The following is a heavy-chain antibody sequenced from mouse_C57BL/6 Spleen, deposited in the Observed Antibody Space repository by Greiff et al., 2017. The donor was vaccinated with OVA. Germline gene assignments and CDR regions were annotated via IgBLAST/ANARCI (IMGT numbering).Heavy chain of an antibody. CDR3: ARGRTAQPSYYFDY. CDR1: GFTFSSYG. Sequence: EVQRVESGGDLVKPGGSLKLSCAASGFTFSSYGMSWVRQTPDKRLEWVATISSGGSYTYYPDSVKGRFTISRDNAKNTLYLQMSSLKSEDTAMYYCARGRTAQPSYYFDYWGQGTTLTVSS. CDR2: ISSGGSYT. D-gene: IGHD3-2*02. J-gene: IGHJ2*01. V-gene: IGHV5-6*01.